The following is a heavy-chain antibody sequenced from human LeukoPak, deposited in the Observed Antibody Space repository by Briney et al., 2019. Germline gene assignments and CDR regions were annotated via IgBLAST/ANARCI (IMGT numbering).Heavy chain of an antibody. CDR2: INPNSGGT. CDR3: ASYYYDSSGYFDY. J-gene: IGHJ4*02. CDR1: GYTFTSYD. D-gene: IGHD3-22*01. V-gene: IGHV1-2*02. Sequence: ASVKVSCKASGYTFTSYDINWVRQATGQGLEWMGWINPNSGGTNYAQKFQGRVTMTRDTSISTAYMELSRLRSDDTAVYYCASYYYDSSGYFDYWGQGTLVTVSS.